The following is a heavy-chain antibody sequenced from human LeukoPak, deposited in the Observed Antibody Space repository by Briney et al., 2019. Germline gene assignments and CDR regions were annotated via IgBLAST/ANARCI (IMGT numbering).Heavy chain of an antibody. CDR3: AKSLTVTTRIHSIDP. J-gene: IGHJ4*02. CDR1: GFAFSTYA. D-gene: IGHD4-17*01. CDR2: ISGSGSNT. Sequence: QRWGSLRLSCAASGFAFSTYAMSWVRQAPGKGLEWVSSISGSGSNTYYADSVKGQFTISRDSSKSTLYLQMNSLRAEDTAVYYCAKSLTVTTRIHSIDPRGQGTLVTVSS. V-gene: IGHV3-23*01.